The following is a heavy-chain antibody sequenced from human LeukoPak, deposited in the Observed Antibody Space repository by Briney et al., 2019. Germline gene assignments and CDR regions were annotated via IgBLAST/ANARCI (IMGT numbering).Heavy chain of an antibody. V-gene: IGHV4-39*07. Sequence: SETLSLTCTVSGVSISSSSYYWGWIRQPPGKGLEWIGNIYYSGSTYYNPSLKSRVAISVDTSKNQFSLKLSSVTAADTAVYYCAKGYCRGNSCYDDRGAFDYWGQGTLVTVSS. J-gene: IGHJ4*02. CDR1: GVSISSSSYY. D-gene: IGHD2-2*01. CDR2: IYYSGST. CDR3: AKGYCRGNSCYDDRGAFDY.